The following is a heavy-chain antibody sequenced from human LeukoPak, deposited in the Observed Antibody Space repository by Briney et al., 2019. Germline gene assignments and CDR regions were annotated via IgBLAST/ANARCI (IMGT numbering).Heavy chain of an antibody. CDR3: ARAVYSSGWYPWFDP. V-gene: IGHV3-74*01. J-gene: IGHJ5*02. CDR1: GFTFSSYW. Sequence: GGSLRLSCAASGFTFSSYWMHWVRHAPGKGLVWVSRINSDGSSTSYADSVKGRFTISRDNAKNTLYLQMNSLRAEDTAVYYCARAVYSSGWYPWFDPWGQGTLVTVSS. CDR2: INSDGSST. D-gene: IGHD6-19*01.